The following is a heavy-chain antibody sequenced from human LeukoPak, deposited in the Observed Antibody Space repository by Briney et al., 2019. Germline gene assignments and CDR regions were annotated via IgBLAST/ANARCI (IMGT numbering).Heavy chain of an antibody. D-gene: IGHD6-6*01. CDR2: IKSKTDGGTT. J-gene: IGHJ2*01. V-gene: IGHV3-15*01. Sequence: GGSLRLSCAASGFTFSNAWMSWVRQAPGKGLEWVGRIKSKTDGGTTDYAAPVKGRFTISRDNSKNTLYLQMNSLRAEDTAVYYCAKDEGLFRIAARLGRGYFDLWGRGTLVTVSS. CDR1: GFTFSNAW. CDR3: AKDEGLFRIAARLGRGYFDL.